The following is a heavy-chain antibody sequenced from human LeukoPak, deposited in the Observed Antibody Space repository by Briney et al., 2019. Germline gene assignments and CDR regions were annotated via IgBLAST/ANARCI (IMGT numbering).Heavy chain of an antibody. V-gene: IGHV4-4*07. CDR2: IYTSGST. CDR3: ARDSPPKTIFGVVNAFDI. D-gene: IGHD3-3*01. CDR1: GGSISSYY. J-gene: IGHJ3*02. Sequence: SETLSLTCTVSGGSISSYYWSWIRQPAGKGLEWIGRIYTSGSTNCNPSLKSRVTMSVDTSKNQFSLKLSSVTAADTAVYYCARDSPPKTIFGVVNAFDIWGQGTMVTVSS.